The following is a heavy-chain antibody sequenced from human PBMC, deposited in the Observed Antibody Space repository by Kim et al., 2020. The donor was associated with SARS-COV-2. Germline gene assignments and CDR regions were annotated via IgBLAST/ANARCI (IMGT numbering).Heavy chain of an antibody. J-gene: IGHJ6*03. V-gene: IGHV4-4*07. CDR2: IYTSGST. D-gene: IGHD3-3*01. CDR1: GGSISSYY. CDR3: ARDRVGYDFLSGYYTYYYYMDV. Sequence: SETLSLTCTVSGGSISSYYWSWIRQPAGKGLEWIGRIYTSGSTNYNPSLKSRVTMSVDTSKNQFSLKLSSVTAADTAVYYCARDRVGYDFLSGYYTYYYYMDVWGKGTTVTVSS.